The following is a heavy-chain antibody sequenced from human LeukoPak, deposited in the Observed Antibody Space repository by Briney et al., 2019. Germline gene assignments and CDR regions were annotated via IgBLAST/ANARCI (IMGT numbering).Heavy chain of an antibody. J-gene: IGHJ6*04. CDR3: ASRSLIRGAV. CDR2: INHSGST. V-gene: IGHV4-34*01. Sequence: SETLSLTCAVYGGSFSGYYWSWIRQPPGKGLEWIGEINHSGSTNYNPSLKSRVTISVDTSKNQFSLKLSSVTAADTAVYYCASRSLIRGAVWGKGTTVTVSS. CDR1: GGSFSGYY. D-gene: IGHD3-10*01.